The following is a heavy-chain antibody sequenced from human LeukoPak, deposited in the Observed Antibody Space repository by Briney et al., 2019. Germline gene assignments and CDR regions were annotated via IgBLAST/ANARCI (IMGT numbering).Heavy chain of an antibody. Sequence: GRSLRLSCAASGFTFSSYAMSWVRQAPGKGLEWVSAISGSGGSTYYADSVKGRFTISRDNSKSTLYLQMNSLRAEDTALYYCAKANPYYNLLTGYYGAPDYWGQGTLVTVSS. CDR3: AKANPYYNLLTGYYGAPDY. V-gene: IGHV3-23*01. CDR1: GFTFSSYA. CDR2: ISGSGGST. J-gene: IGHJ4*02. D-gene: IGHD3-9*01.